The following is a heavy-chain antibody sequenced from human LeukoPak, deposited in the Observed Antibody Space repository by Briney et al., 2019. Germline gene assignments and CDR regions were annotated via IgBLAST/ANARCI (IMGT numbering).Heavy chain of an antibody. CDR1: GFTFSSYT. Sequence: GGSLRLSCAASGFTFSSYTMSWIRQAPGKGLEWVSSISSSTSYIYYADSVKGRFTISRDNAKNSLYLQMNSLRAEDTAVYYCARDRGEPSSGFDYWGEGTLVTVSS. CDR2: ISSSTSYI. J-gene: IGHJ4*02. V-gene: IGHV3-21*01. D-gene: IGHD3-16*01. CDR3: ARDRGEPSSGFDY.